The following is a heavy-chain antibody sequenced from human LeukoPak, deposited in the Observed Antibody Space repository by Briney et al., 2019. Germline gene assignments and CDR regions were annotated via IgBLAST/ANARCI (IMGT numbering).Heavy chain of an antibody. V-gene: IGHV6-1*01. CDR2: TYYGSKWYN. Sequence: SQTLSLTCAISGDSVSSNSAAWSWIRQSPSRGLEWLGRTYYGSKWYNDYAVSVKSRITINPDTSKNQFSLQLNSVTPEDTAVYYCARDVQWLGNYYYYGMDVWGQGTTVTVSS. D-gene: IGHD6-19*01. CDR1: GDSVSSNSAA. CDR3: ARDVQWLGNYYYYGMDV. J-gene: IGHJ6*02.